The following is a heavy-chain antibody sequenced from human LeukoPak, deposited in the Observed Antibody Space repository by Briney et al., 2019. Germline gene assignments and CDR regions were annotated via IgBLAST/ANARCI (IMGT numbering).Heavy chain of an antibody. V-gene: IGHV3-23*01. CDR1: GFMFRDFT. J-gene: IGHJ4*02. Sequence: PGGSMRLSCAASGFMFRDFTMAFDEHTIHWVRQAPGKGLEWVSGISGSGDSTYYADSVKGRFTISRDNYKNTLYLQMNSLRAEDTAVYYCAKEPAAERQWVVLPFDYWGQGTLVTVSS. CDR3: AKEPAAERQWVVLPFDY. CDR2: ISGSGDST. D-gene: IGHD6-19*01.